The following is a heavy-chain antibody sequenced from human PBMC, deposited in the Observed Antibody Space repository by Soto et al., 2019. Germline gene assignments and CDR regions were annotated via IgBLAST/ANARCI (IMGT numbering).Heavy chain of an antibody. CDR3: ARTRRAHYGSGKYYYYMDV. CDR1: SGSISSSNW. Sequence: SETLSLTCAVSSGSISSSNWWSWVRQPPGKGLEWIGEIYHSGSTNYNPSLKSRVTISVDKSKNQFSLKLSSVTAADTAVYYCARTRRAHYGSGKYYYYMDVWGKGTTVTVSS. D-gene: IGHD3-10*01. CDR2: IYHSGST. V-gene: IGHV4-4*02. J-gene: IGHJ6*03.